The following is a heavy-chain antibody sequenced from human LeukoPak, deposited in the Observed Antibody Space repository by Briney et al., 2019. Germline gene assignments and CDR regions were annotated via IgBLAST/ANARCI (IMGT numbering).Heavy chain of an antibody. CDR1: GFTFSSYG. CDR3: ARESGYHGSGFDP. D-gene: IGHD3-10*01. Sequence: GGTLRLSCAASGFTFSSYGMSWVRQAPGKGLEWVSAISGSGDSTYYADSVKGRFTISRDNAKNTLYLQMNSLRDEDTAVYYCARESGYHGSGFDPWGQGTLVTVSS. CDR2: ISGSGDST. J-gene: IGHJ5*02. V-gene: IGHV3-23*01.